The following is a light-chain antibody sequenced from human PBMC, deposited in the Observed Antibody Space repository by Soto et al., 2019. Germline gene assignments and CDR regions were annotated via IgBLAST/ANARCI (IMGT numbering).Light chain of an antibody. CDR1: SSDVGGYNY. J-gene: IGLJ1*01. CDR3: SSYTSSSSYV. CDR2: EVS. Sequence: QSALTQPASVSGSPGQSITISCTGTSSDVGGYNYVSWYQQHPGKAPKLMIYEVSNRPSGVSNRFSGSKSGNTAYLTISGLQAEDEADYSCSSYTSSSSYVFGTGTKVTVL. V-gene: IGLV2-14*01.